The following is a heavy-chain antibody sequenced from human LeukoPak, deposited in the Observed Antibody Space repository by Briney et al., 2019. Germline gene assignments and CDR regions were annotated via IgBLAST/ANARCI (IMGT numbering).Heavy chain of an antibody. Sequence: GGSLRLSCAASGFTFSRYSVNWVRQAPGKGLEWVSSISSTSSHIYYADSMKGRFTISRENAKNSLYLQMNSLGVDDTAVYYCARLGSGATVDDTFDIWGQGTMVTVSS. CDR2: ISSTSSHI. CDR3: ARLGSGATVDDTFDI. D-gene: IGHD4-17*01. J-gene: IGHJ3*02. V-gene: IGHV3-21*01. CDR1: GFTFSRYS.